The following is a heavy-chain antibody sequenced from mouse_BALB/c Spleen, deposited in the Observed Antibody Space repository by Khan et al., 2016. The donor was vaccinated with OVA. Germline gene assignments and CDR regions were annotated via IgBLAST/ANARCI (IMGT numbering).Heavy chain of an antibody. Sequence: VQLKESGPELVKPGASVKMSCRASGYTFTAYFLHWVQQKPGQGLEWIGYINPNNEDSKYTEKFTGKATLTSDKSSSTAYMEISSLTSEDSAVYYSARGADRDDGGSWFAHWGQGTLVTVSA. V-gene: IGHV1S136*01. CDR1: GYTFTAYF. J-gene: IGHJ3*01. CDR2: INPNNEDS. D-gene: IGHD1-2*01. CDR3: ARGADRDDGGSWFAH.